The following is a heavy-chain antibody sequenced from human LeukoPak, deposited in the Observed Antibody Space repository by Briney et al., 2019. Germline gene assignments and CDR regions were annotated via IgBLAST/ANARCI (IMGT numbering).Heavy chain of an antibody. D-gene: IGHD2-21*02. CDR3: ARVTLTALSCDY. Sequence: LRLSLSVAGSTVGSYAMGLVRPAPGEGLGWGSAISVSGGSTNYADSVKGRFTYSRASSKTTLYLQMNSLRPEVRAVIQWARVTLTALSCDYWGRGTLVTVSS. J-gene: IGHJ4*02. V-gene: IGHV3-23*01. CDR2: ISVSGGST. CDR1: GSTVGSYA.